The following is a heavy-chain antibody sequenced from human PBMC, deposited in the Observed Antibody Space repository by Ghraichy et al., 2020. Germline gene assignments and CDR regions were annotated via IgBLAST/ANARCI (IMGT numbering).Heavy chain of an antibody. Sequence: SETLSLTCTVSGASLSSGHYYWSWIRQPPGKGLEWIGYSGSMYYNPSLKSRVSIAVDMSKNQVSLKMTSVTAADTAVYYCARVEYCGSTTCYYFDNWGQGTLITVSS. D-gene: IGHD2-2*01. V-gene: IGHV4-30-4*01. J-gene: IGHJ4*02. CDR3: ARVEYCGSTTCYYFDN. CDR1: GASLSSGHYY. CDR2: SGSM.